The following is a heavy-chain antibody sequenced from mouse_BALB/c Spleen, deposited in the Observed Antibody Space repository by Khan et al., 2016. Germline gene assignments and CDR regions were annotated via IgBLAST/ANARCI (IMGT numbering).Heavy chain of an antibody. CDR2: INTYTGEP. J-gene: IGHJ2*01. CDR1: GYTFTNYG. Sequence: QIQLVQSGPELKKPGETVKISCKASGYTFTNYGMNWVKQAPGKGLKWMGWINTYTGEPTYADDFKGRFAFSLETSASTAYLQINNLKNEDTATYFCARGDGYLFYYWGQGTTLTVSS. V-gene: IGHV9-3-1*01. D-gene: IGHD2-3*01. CDR3: ARGDGYLFYY.